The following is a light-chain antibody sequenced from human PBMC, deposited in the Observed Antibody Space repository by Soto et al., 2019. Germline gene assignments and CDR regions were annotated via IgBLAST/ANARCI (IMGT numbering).Light chain of an antibody. V-gene: IGKV1-9*01. CDR2: AAS. CDR1: QDIAIY. Sequence: IQCTQSPSSLSASVGDRVTITCRASQDIAIYLAWYQQKPGEAPKLLIYAASTLYGGVPSRFSGSGSGTEFSLTISSLQHDDFATYYCQQYETYSRTFGQGTKVDI. CDR3: QQYETYSRT. J-gene: IGKJ1*01.